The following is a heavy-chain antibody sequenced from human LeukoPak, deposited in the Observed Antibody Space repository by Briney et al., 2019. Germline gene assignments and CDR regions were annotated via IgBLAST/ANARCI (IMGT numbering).Heavy chain of an antibody. CDR1: GFTFRSYA. D-gene: IGHD3-10*01. Sequence: GGSLRLSCVASGFTFRSYAMSWVRQAPGKGLEWVSAISGSGGSTYYADSVKGRFTFSRDNSKNALYLQMNSLRAEDTAVYYCAKDHYYGAGTFVYWRGETVLSVSS. CDR2: ISGSGGST. J-gene: IGHJ4*02. CDR3: AKDHYYGAGTFVY. V-gene: IGHV3-23*01.